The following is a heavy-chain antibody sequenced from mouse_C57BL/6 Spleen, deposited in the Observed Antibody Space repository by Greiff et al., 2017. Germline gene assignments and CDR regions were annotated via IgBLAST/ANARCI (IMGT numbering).Heavy chain of an antibody. Sequence: VQGVEPGAELVRPGASVTLSCKASGYTFTDYEMHWVKQTPVHGLEWIGAIYPETGGTAYNQKFKGKAILTADKSSSTAYMELRSLTSEDSAVYYCTREGDDYGFAYWGQGTLVTVSA. V-gene: IGHV1-15*01. J-gene: IGHJ3*01. CDR3: TREGDDYGFAY. CDR1: GYTFTDYE. D-gene: IGHD2-4*01. CDR2: IYPETGGT.